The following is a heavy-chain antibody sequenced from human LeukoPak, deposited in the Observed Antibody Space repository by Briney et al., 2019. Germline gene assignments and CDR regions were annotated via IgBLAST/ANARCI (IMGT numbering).Heavy chain of an antibody. D-gene: IGHD3-10*01. CDR2: ISAYNGNT. Sequence: GASVKVSCKASGYTFTSYGINWVRQAPGQGLEWMGWISAYNGNTNYAQKLQGRVTMTTDTSTSTAYMELRSLRSDDTAVYYCARGTMVRGVFLFDPWGQGTLVTVSS. CDR3: ARGTMVRGVFLFDP. CDR1: GYTFTSYG. V-gene: IGHV1-18*01. J-gene: IGHJ5*02.